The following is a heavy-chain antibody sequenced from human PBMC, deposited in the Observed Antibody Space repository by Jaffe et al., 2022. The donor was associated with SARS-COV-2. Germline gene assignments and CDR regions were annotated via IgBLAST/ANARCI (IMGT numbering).Heavy chain of an antibody. Sequence: QMQVVQSGPEVKKPGTSVKVSCKTSGFTFAYSAVQWVRQARGQRLEWIGRIVVGSGNTNYAPKFQERVTINRDMSTSAVYMEMSGLGSEDTAVYYCAADRITGHQKWGQGTLVTVSS. J-gene: IGHJ4*02. CDR1: GFTFAYSA. V-gene: IGHV1-58*01. CDR2: IVVGSGNT. D-gene: IGHD3-10*01. CDR3: AADRITGHQK.